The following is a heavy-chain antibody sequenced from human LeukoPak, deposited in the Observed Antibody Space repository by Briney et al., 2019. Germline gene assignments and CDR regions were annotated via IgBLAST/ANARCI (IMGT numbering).Heavy chain of an antibody. CDR3: ARFGSGWYKGGYFDY. Sequence: ASVKVSFKASGYTFTSYGISWVRQAPGQGLEWMGWISDYNGNTNYAQKLQGRVTMTTDTSTSTAYMELRSLRSDDTAVYYCARFGSGWYKGGYFDYWGQGTLVTVSS. CDR1: GYTFTSYG. V-gene: IGHV1-18*01. J-gene: IGHJ4*02. CDR2: ISDYNGNT. D-gene: IGHD6-19*01.